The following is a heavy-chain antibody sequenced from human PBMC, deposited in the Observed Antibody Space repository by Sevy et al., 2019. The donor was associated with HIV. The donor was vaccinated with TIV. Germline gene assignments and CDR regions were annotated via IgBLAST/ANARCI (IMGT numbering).Heavy chain of an antibody. D-gene: IGHD4-4*01. Sequence: SETLSLTCTVSGGSISSGGYYWSWIRQHPGKGLEWIGYIYYSGSTYYNPSLKSRVTLSVDTSKNQFSLKLSSVTAAETAVYYCARGSTTVTTYLFDYWGQGTLVTVSS. CDR1: GGSISSGGYY. J-gene: IGHJ4*02. V-gene: IGHV4-31*03. CDR2: IYYSGST. CDR3: ARGSTTVTTYLFDY.